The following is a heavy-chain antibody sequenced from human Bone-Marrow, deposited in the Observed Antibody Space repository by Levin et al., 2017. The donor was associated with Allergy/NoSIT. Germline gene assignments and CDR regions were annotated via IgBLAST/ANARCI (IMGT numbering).Heavy chain of an antibody. CDR2: ISYIGST. V-gene: IGHV4-31*01. J-gene: IGHJ3*01. CDR3: ARGTFHGAADAFDV. Sequence: SSETLSLTCTVSGGSISGGGYYWCWIRQHPGKGLEWIGCISYIGSTHYNPSLKSLVTISADTSDKQFSLKMSSVTAADTAVFFCARGTFHGAADAFDVWGQGTIVTVSS. D-gene: IGHD1/OR15-1a*01. CDR1: GGSISGGGYY.